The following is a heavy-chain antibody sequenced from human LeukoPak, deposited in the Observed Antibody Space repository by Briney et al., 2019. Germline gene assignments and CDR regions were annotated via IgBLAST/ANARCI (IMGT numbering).Heavy chain of an antibody. V-gene: IGHV3-11*06. CDR1: GFTFSDYY. CDR3: ARDAQQLGYFDY. CDR2: ISSSSSYT. J-gene: IGHJ4*02. D-gene: IGHD6-13*01. Sequence: GGSLRLSCAASGFTFSDYYMSWIRQAPGKGLEWVSYISSSSSYTNYADSVKGRFTISRDNAKNTLYLQMTSLRAEDTAVYYCARDAQQLGYFDYWGQGTLVTVSS.